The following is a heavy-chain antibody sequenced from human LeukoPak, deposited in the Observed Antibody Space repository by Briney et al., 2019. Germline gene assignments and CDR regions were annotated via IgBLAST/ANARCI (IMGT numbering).Heavy chain of an antibody. CDR1: GFTFSSYA. CDR3: AKGSSGGSLTNWFDP. D-gene: IGHD2-15*01. CDR2: ISYDGSNK. Sequence: PGGSLRLSCAASGFTFSSYAMHWVRQAPGKGLEWVAVISYDGSNKDYADSVKGRFTISRDNSKNTLYLQMNSLRAEDTAVYYCAKGSSGGSLTNWFDPWGQGTLVTISS. J-gene: IGHJ5*02. V-gene: IGHV3-30*04.